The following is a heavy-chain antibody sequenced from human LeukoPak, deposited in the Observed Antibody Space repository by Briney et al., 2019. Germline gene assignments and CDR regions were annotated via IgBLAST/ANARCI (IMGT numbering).Heavy chain of an antibody. D-gene: IGHD2-2*01. J-gene: IGHJ4*02. CDR1: GYTFTSYY. CDR2: INPSGGST. CDR3: ARRGETAVVPAATFFDY. V-gene: IGHV1-46*01. Sequence: ASVKVSCKASGYTFTSYYMHWVRQAPGQGLEWMGIINPSGGSTSYAQKFQGRVTMTRDTSTSTVYMELSRLRYEDTAVYYCARRGETAVVPAATFFDYWGQGTLVTVSS.